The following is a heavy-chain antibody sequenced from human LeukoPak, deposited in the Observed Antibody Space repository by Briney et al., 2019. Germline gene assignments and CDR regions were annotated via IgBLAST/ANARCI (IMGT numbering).Heavy chain of an antibody. J-gene: IGHJ4*02. V-gene: IGHV1-2*02. CDR3: ARDGSGSGNSDLDY. CDR2: ARPNSGGT. CDR1: GNTFTSYG. D-gene: IGHD3-10*01. Sequence: GASVKVSCKASGNTFTSYGISWVRQAPGQGLELIGWARPNSGGTNYAQKFQGRVTMTRDTSISTVYMELTRLTSDDTAVYYCARDGSGSGNSDLDYWGQGTLVTVSS.